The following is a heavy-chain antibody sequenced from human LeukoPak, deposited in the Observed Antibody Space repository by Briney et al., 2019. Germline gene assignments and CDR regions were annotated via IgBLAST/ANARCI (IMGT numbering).Heavy chain of an antibody. J-gene: IGHJ4*02. CDR2: INPNSGGT. Sequence: ASVKVSCKASGYTFTGYYMHWVRQAPGQGLEWMGWINPNSGGTNYAQKFQGRVTMTRDTSISTAYMELSRLRSDDTAVYYCAREERAQTSCHFDYWGQGTLVTVSS. V-gene: IGHV1-2*02. CDR1: GYTFTGYY. D-gene: IGHD2-2*01. CDR3: AREERAQTSCHFDY.